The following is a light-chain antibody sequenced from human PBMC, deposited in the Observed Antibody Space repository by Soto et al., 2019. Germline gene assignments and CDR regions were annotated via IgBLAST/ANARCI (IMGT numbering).Light chain of an antibody. Sequence: EIVLTQSPGTLSLSPGERAXXXXXASQSVSNNYLAWHQQKPGQAPRLLIYGASNTATGIPDRFSGSGSGTDFTLTISRLEPEDFAVYYCQQYGSSGTFGQGTKVDIK. V-gene: IGKV3-20*01. J-gene: IGKJ1*01. CDR3: QQYGSSGT. CDR1: QSVSNNY. CDR2: GAS.